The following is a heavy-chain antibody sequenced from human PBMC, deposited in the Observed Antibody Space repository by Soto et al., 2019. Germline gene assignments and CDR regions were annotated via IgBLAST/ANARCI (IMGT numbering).Heavy chain of an antibody. CDR2: IWHDGGNK. V-gene: IGHV3-33*01. D-gene: IGHD3-16*01. Sequence: FLGLSCAASGFTFSSYGMHWVRQAPGKGLEWVAFIWHDGGNKFYAESVKGRFTISRDNSKNTLYLQMTSLSAEDTAMYYCARDGDVNTGFGKDYWGQGTLVTVSS. CDR1: GFTFSSYG. J-gene: IGHJ4*02. CDR3: ARDGDVNTGFGKDY.